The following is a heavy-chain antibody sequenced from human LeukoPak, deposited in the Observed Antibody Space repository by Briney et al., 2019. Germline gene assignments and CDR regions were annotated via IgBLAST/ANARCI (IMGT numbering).Heavy chain of an antibody. CDR2: IIPILGIA. V-gene: IGHV1-69*04. CDR3: ASEVVVAATRVFGGYYYGMDV. CDR1: GGTFSSYA. D-gene: IGHD2-15*01. J-gene: IGHJ6*02. Sequence: GASVKVSCKASGGTFSSYAISWVRQAPGQGLEWMGRIIPILGIANYAQKFQGRVTITADKSTSTAYMELSSLRSEDTAVYYCASEVVVAATRVFGGYYYGMDVWGQGTTVTVSS.